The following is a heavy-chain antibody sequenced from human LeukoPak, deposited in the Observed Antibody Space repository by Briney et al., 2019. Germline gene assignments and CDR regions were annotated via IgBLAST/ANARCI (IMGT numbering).Heavy chain of an antibody. V-gene: IGHV4-59*08. Sequence: PSETLSITCTVSGGSISSYYWSWIRQPPGKGLEWIGYIYYSGSTNYNPSLKSRVTISVDTSKNQFSLKLSSVTAADTAVYYCARHNSPQYYDFWSGYSVFDPWGQGTLVTVSS. CDR2: IYYSGST. J-gene: IGHJ5*02. CDR1: GGSISSYY. CDR3: ARHNSPQYYDFWSGYSVFDP. D-gene: IGHD3-3*01.